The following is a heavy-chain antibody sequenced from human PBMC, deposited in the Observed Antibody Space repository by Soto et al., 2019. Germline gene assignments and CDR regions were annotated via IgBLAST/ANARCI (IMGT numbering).Heavy chain of an antibody. CDR3: ARDRTDYDFWSGYSAHDAFDI. CDR1: GYTFTSYG. V-gene: IGHV1-18*01. J-gene: IGHJ3*02. CDR2: ISAYNGNT. Sequence: QVQLVQSGAEVKKPGASVKVSCKASGYTFTSYGISWVRQAPGQGLEWMGWISAYNGNTNYAQKLQGRVTMTTDTSTSTVYMGLRSLRSDDTAVYYCARDRTDYDFWSGYSAHDAFDIWGQGTMVTVSS. D-gene: IGHD3-3*01.